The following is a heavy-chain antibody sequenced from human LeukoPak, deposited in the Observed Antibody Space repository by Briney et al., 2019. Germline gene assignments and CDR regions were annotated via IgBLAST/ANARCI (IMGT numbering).Heavy chain of an antibody. Sequence: ASVKVSCKASGYTFTNYGIHWVRQAPGQGLEWMGWISAYNGNTNSAQKLQGRVTTTTDTSTSTAYMELSRLRSDDTAVYYCASISYIVRYGGYATDFDYWGQGTLVTVSS. CDR2: ISAYNGNT. CDR1: GYTFTNYG. CDR3: ASISYIVRYGGYATDFDY. D-gene: IGHD5-12*01. V-gene: IGHV1-18*01. J-gene: IGHJ4*02.